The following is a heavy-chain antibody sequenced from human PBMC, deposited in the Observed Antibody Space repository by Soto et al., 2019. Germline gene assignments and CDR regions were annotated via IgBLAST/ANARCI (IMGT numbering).Heavy chain of an antibody. CDR2: MNPNSGNT. D-gene: IGHD3-9*01. J-gene: IGHJ5*02. V-gene: IGHV1-8*01. CDR3: ARGSLMHDYDILNWFDP. CDR1: GYTFTSYD. Sequence: QVQLVQSGAEVKKPGASVKVSCKASGYTFTSYDINWVRQATGQGLEWMGWMNPNSGNTGYAQKFQGRVTMTRNTSIITAYMELSSLRSEDTAVYYCARGSLMHDYDILNWFDPWGQGTLVTVSS.